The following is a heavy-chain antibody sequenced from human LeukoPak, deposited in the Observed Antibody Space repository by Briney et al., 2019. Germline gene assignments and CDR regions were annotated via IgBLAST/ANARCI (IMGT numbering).Heavy chain of an antibody. J-gene: IGHJ5*02. CDR3: ARVDDLWSGYYTGPHWFDP. Sequence: PSQTLSLTCTVSGGSISSGGYYWSWIRQHPGKGLEWIGYIYYSGSTYYNPSLKSRVTISVDTSKNQFSLKLSSVTAADTAVYYFARVDDLWSGYYTGPHWFDPWGQGTLVTVSS. CDR2: IYYSGST. D-gene: IGHD3-3*01. CDR1: GGSISSGGYY. V-gene: IGHV4-31*03.